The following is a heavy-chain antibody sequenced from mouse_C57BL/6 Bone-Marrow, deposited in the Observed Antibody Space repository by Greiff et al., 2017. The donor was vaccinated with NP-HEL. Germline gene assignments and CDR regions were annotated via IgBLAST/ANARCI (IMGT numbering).Heavy chain of an antibody. J-gene: IGHJ1*03. CDR3: ARRTTVVRYFDV. Sequence: QVQLQQSGAELARPGASVKLSCKASGYTFTSYGISWVKQRTGQGLEWIGEIYPRSGNNYYNEKFKGKATLTADKSSSTAYMELRSLTSEDSAVYFCARRTTVVRYFDVWGTGTTVTVSS. D-gene: IGHD1-1*01. V-gene: IGHV1-81*01. CDR1: GYTFTSYG. CDR2: IYPRSGNN.